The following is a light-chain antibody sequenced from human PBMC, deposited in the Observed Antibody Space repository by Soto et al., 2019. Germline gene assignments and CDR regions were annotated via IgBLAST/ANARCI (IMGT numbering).Light chain of an antibody. V-gene: IGKV3-15*01. Sequence: IVMTQSPATLSVSPGERATLSRRASQSVSTNLAWYQQRPGQAPRLIISGAYTRATGIPARFSGSGSGTEFTLTISSLQSEDFAIYYCQQFNKWPRTFGQGTKVDIK. J-gene: IGKJ1*01. CDR2: GAY. CDR3: QQFNKWPRT. CDR1: QSVSTN.